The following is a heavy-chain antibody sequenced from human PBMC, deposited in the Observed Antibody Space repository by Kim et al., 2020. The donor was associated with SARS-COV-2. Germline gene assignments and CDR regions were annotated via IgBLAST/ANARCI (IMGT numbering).Heavy chain of an antibody. Sequence: SETLSLTCAVSGGSISSSNWWSWVRQPPGKGLEWIGEIYHSGSTNYNPSLKSRVTISVDKSKNQFSLKLSSVTAADTAVYYCARGMRGVPAAREYYFDYWGQGTLVTVSS. CDR1: GGSISSSNW. CDR2: IYHSGST. D-gene: IGHD2-2*01. CDR3: ARGMRGVPAAREYYFDY. V-gene: IGHV4-4*02. J-gene: IGHJ4*02.